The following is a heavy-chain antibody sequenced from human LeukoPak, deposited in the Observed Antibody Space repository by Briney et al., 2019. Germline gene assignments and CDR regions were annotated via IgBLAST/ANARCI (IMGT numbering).Heavy chain of an antibody. D-gene: IGHD3-10*01. CDR2: IYHSGST. CDR1: GGSFSGYY. J-gene: IGHJ4*02. Sequence: PSETLSLTCAVYGGSFSGYYWSWIRQPPGKGLEWIGSIYHSGSTYYNPSLKSRVTISVDTSKNQFSLKLSSVTAADTAVYYCASKQHYYGSGSYYLITYYFDYWGQGTLVTVSS. CDR3: ASKQHYYGSGSYYLITYYFDY. V-gene: IGHV4-34*01.